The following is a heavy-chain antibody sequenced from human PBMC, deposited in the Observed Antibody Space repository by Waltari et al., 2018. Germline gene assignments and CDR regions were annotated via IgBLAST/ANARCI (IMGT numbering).Heavy chain of an antibody. Sequence: QVQLVESGGGVVQPGRSLRLSCAASGFTFSNYGMKWVRQAPGKGLEWVALISYDGSDKYYADSVKGRFTISRDNSRNTLYLQMNSLRAEDTAVYYCAEDLYCTSTSCQDFWGQGTLVTVSS. CDR2: ISYDGSDK. V-gene: IGHV3-30*18. CDR3: AEDLYCTSTSCQDF. J-gene: IGHJ4*02. D-gene: IGHD2-2*01. CDR1: GFTFSNYG.